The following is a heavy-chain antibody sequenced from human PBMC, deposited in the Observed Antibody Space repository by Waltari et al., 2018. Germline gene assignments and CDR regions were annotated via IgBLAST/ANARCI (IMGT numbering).Heavy chain of an antibody. CDR1: GYTLTELS. Sequence: QVQLVQSGAEVKKPGASVKVSCKVSGYTLTELSRHWVRQAPGKGLEWMGGFEPEDGETIVAEKFQGRVTRTEDTSTDTGYMELSSLRSEDTAVYYCATDRGHWVSTGGAFDIWGQGTMVTVSS. V-gene: IGHV1-24*01. J-gene: IGHJ3*02. CDR2: FEPEDGET. D-gene: IGHD3-9*01. CDR3: ATDRGHWVSTGGAFDI.